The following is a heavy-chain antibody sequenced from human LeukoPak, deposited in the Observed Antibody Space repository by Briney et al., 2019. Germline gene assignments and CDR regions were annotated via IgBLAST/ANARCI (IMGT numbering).Heavy chain of an antibody. D-gene: IGHD5-18*01. CDR1: GYTFSSHG. J-gene: IGHJ4*02. Sequence: TGGSLRLSCAASGYTFSSHGIHWVRQAPGKGLEWVSVIWYDGSKKYYSDSVKGRFTISRDNSKNTLYLQMNSLRAEDTAVNYCAKEVWNTAMVNHFDYWGQGTLVTVSS. CDR2: IWYDGSKK. CDR3: AKEVWNTAMVNHFDY. V-gene: IGHV3-33*06.